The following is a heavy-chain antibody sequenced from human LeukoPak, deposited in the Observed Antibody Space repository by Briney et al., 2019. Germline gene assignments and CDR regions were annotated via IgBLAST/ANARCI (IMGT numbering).Heavy chain of an antibody. D-gene: IGHD2-15*01. V-gene: IGHV3-74*01. CDR1: GFTFSDYY. J-gene: IGHJ4*02. CDR2: INSDGSST. CDR3: GTKWSPDF. Sequence: PGGSLRLSCAASGFTFSDYYMSWIRQAPGKGLEWVSAINSDGSSTSYAESVKGRFTISRDNAKSTLYLQMNSLRAEDTAVYYCGTKWSPDFWGQGTLVTVSS.